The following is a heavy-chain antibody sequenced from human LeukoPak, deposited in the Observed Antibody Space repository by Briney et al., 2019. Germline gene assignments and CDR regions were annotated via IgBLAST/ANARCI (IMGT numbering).Heavy chain of an antibody. CDR1: GGSVSSGSYH. D-gene: IGHD3-10*01. CDR3: AGLLWFGEADDY. CDR2: IYYSGST. J-gene: IGHJ4*02. Sequence: SETLSLTCTVSGGSVSSGSYHWSWIRQPPGKGLEWIGYIYYSGSTNYNPSLKSRVTISVDTSKNQFSLKLSSVTAADTAVYYCAGLLWFGEADDYWGQGTLVTVSS. V-gene: IGHV4-61*01.